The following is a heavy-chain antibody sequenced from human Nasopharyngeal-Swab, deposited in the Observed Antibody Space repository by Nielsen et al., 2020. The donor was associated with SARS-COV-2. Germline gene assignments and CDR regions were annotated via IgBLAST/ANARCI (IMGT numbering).Heavy chain of an antibody. CDR1: GFTFSSYA. CDR3: AKETVGALDY. CDR2: IYSGGSST. D-gene: IGHD1-26*01. J-gene: IGHJ4*02. Sequence: GGSLTLSCAASGFTFSSYAMSWVRQAPGKGLEWVSVIYSGGSSTYYADSVKGRFTISRDNSKNTLYLQMNSLRAEDTAVYYCAKETVGALDYWGQGTLVTVSS. V-gene: IGHV3-23*03.